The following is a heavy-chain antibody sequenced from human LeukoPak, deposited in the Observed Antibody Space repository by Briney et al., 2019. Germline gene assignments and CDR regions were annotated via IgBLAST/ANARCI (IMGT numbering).Heavy chain of an antibody. J-gene: IGHJ6*02. Sequence: PGGSLRLSCAASGFTFSSYSMNWVRQTPGKDLEWVAGVFWNGVDKGYADSVKGRFTIFRDNAKNSMYLQMNSLRIEDTALYYCSKDISAGGLDVWGPGTPVTVSS. CDR1: GFTFSSYS. D-gene: IGHD3-16*02. CDR3: SKDISAGGLDV. V-gene: IGHV3-9*01. CDR2: VFWNGVDK.